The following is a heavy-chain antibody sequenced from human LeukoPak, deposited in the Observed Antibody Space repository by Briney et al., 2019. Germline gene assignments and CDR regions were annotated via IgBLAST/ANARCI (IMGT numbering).Heavy chain of an antibody. J-gene: IGHJ3*02. CDR1: DGSISSNSYY. D-gene: IGHD3-16*02. Sequence: SETLSLTCTVSDGSISSNSYYWGWIRQPPGKGLEWIANIYYSGNTYYNPSLKSRVTISVDTSKNQFSLKLRSVTAADTAVYYCATTSSGPFGVWGSYRHYDAFDIWGQGTMVTVSS. CDR3: ATTSSGPFGVWGSYRHYDAFDI. CDR2: IYYSGNT. V-gene: IGHV4-39*07.